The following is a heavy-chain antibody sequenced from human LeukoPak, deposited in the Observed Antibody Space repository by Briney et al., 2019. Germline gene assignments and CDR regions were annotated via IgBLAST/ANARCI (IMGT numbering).Heavy chain of an antibody. CDR1: RFTFSSYT. V-gene: IGHV3-23*01. CDR2: ISGSGDTT. Sequence: GGSLTLSCAASRFTFSSYTISWVRQAPGKGLEWVSAISGSGDTTYYADSGKGRYTISKDNSKNTLYLQMNSLIPEDRAVYYCARQYITGQWYFDYWGQGTLVTVSS. CDR3: ARQYITGQWYFDY. D-gene: IGHD6-19*01. J-gene: IGHJ4*02.